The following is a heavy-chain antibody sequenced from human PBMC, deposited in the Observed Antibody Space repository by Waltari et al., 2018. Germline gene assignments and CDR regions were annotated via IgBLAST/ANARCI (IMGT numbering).Heavy chain of an antibody. CDR3: AAVTAAGIFDY. Sequence: QVQLVQSGAEVKKPGSSVKVSCKASGGTFSSYTISWVRQAPGQGLEWMGRIIPILGIANYAQKFQGRVTITRDMSTSTAYMELSSLRSEDTAVYYCAAVTAAGIFDYWGQGTLVTVSS. D-gene: IGHD6-25*01. CDR2: IIPILGIA. J-gene: IGHJ4*02. CDR1: GGTFSSYT. V-gene: IGHV1-69*02.